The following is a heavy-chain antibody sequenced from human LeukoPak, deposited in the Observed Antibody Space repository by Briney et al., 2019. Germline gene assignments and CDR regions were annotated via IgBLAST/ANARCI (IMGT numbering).Heavy chain of an antibody. J-gene: IGHJ4*02. CDR1: GFTFSNYA. Sequence: GGSLRLSCVMSGFTFSNYAMNWVRQAPGKGLEWIPDISPNSGSTYHIESVRGRFTISRDNSKNTLYLQMNSLRADDTAVYYCASGLYGGLFDNWGQGTLVTVSS. CDR2: ISPNSGST. V-gene: IGHV3-23*01. D-gene: IGHD4/OR15-4a*01. CDR3: ASGLYGGLFDN.